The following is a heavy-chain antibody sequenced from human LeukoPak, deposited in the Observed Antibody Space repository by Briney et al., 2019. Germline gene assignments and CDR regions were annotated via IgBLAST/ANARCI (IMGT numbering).Heavy chain of an antibody. J-gene: IGHJ6*02. D-gene: IGHD3-3*01. CDR1: GYSFTSYW. CDR2: IYPGDSDT. CDR3: ARHEGYYATYYYYYGMDV. Sequence: GESLKISCKGSGYSFTSYWIGWVRQMPGKGLEWMGIIYPGDSDTRYSPSFQGQVTISADKFISTAYLQWSSLKASDAAMYYCARHEGYYATYYYYYGMDVWGQGTTVTVSS. V-gene: IGHV5-51*01.